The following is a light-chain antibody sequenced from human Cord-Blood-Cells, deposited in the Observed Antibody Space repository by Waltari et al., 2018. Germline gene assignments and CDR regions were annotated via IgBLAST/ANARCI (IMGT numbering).Light chain of an antibody. Sequence: QSALTQPASVSGSPGQSITISCTGTSSDVGSYNLVSWYQQHPGKAPKLMIYEGSKRPSGVSNRVSGSKSGNTDSLTISGLQAEDEADYYCCSYAGSRVFGGGTKLTVL. CDR1: SSDVGSYNL. CDR3: CSYAGSRV. V-gene: IGLV2-23*01. CDR2: EGS. J-gene: IGLJ3*02.